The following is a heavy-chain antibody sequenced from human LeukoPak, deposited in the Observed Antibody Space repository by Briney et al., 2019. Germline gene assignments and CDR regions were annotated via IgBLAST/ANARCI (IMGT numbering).Heavy chain of an antibody. D-gene: IGHD1-26*01. CDR2: ISGSGAST. J-gene: IGHJ4*02. CDR3: AKDHSGSYYGYFDY. Sequence: GGSLRLSCAASGFTFSSYAMSWVRQAPGKGLEWVSAISGSGASTYYADSVKGRFTISRDNSKNTLYLQMNSLRAEDTAVYYCAKDHSGSYYGYFDYWGQGTLVTVSS. CDR1: GFTFSSYA. V-gene: IGHV3-23*01.